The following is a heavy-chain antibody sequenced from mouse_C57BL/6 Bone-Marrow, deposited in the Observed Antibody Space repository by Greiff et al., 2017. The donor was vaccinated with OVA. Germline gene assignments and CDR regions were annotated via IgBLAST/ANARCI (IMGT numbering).Heavy chain of an antibody. CDR2: IRRKSNNYAT. Sequence: EVQLVESGGGLVQPKGSLKLSCAASGFSFNTYAMHWVRQAPGKGLEWVARIRRKSNNYATYYAVSVKDRFTISRDDSESMLYLQMNNVKTEDTAMYYCVRPLYDYDEGFAYWGQGTLVTVSA. J-gene: IGHJ3*01. V-gene: IGHV10-1*01. CDR1: GFSFNTYA. D-gene: IGHD2-4*01. CDR3: VRPLYDYDEGFAY.